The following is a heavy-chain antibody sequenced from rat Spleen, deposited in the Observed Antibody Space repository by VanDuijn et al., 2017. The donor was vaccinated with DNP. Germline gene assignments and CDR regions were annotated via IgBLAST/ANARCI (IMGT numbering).Heavy chain of an antibody. J-gene: IGHJ2*01. CDR3: AGQGIGRTLDY. Sequence: EVQLVESGGGLVQPGRSLKLSCAASGFTFSNYGMAWVRQAPAKGLEWVATISHDGSSTYYRDSVKGRFTISRDNAKSTLYLQMDSLRSEDTATYYCAGQGIGRTLDYWGQGVMVTVSS. V-gene: IGHV5-29*01. CDR1: GFTFSNYG. D-gene: IGHD1-5*01. CDR2: ISHDGSST.